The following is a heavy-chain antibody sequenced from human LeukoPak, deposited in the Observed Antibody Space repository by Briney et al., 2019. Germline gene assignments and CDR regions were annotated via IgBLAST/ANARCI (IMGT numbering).Heavy chain of an antibody. CDR3: ARREYYYDSSGYYDRTDAFDI. J-gene: IGHJ3*02. Sequence: PSETLSLTCAVYGGSFSGYHWSWIRQPPGKGLEWIGEINHSGSTNYNPSLKSRVTISVDTSKNQFSLKLSSVTAADTAVYYCARREYYYDSSGYYDRTDAFDIWGQGTMVTVSS. V-gene: IGHV4-34*01. CDR2: INHSGST. CDR1: GGSFSGYH. D-gene: IGHD3-22*01.